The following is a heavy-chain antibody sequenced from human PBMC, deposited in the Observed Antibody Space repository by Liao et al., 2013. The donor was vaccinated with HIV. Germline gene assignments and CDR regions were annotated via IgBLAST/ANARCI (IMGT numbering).Heavy chain of an antibody. CDR1: GDFY. J-gene: IGHJ4*02. V-gene: IGHV4-4*07. D-gene: IGHD2-21*01. CDR3: AREVID. CDR2: IYTGMSTTGTT. Sequence: QVRLQESGPGLVKPSQTLSLTCTVSGDFYWTWIRQPAGKGLEWIGHIYTGMSTTGTTNYNPSLKSRVSISADTSSNHVSLKLTSVTAADTAVYYCAREVIDWGQGILVTVSS.